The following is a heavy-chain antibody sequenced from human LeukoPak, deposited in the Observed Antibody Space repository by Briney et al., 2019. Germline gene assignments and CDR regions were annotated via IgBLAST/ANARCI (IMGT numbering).Heavy chain of an antibody. CDR2: INHSGST. J-gene: IGHJ6*03. Sequence: SETLSLTCAVYGGSHSGYYWSWIRQPPGKGLEWIGAINHSGSTNYNPSLKSRVTISVDTSKNQFSLILSSVTAADTAVYYCARGGEPRTHYYYYYSMDVCGHGTTVTVSS. CDR3: ARGGEPRTHYYYYYSMDV. D-gene: IGHD3-10*01. CDR1: GGSHSGYY. V-gene: IGHV4-34*01.